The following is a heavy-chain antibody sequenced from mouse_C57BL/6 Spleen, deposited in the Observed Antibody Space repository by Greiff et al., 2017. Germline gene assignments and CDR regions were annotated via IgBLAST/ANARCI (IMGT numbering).Heavy chain of an antibody. CDR1: GYTFTSYW. D-gene: IGHD1-1*01. J-gene: IGHJ1*03. V-gene: IGHV1-52*01. CDR3: ERYYGSSYWDFDG. Sequence: VQLQQPGAELVKPGSSVKLSCKASGYTFTSYWMHWVKQRPIQGLEWIGNIDPTDGETHYNHKFKDKATLTVDKSSSTAYMQLSSLTSEDSSVYDGERYYGSSYWDFDGWGTGTTVTVSS. CDR2: IDPTDGET.